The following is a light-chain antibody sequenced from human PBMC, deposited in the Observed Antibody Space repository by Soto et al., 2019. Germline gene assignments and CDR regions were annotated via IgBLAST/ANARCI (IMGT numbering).Light chain of an antibody. CDR1: QSVSSSY. V-gene: IGKV3-20*01. J-gene: IGKJ1*01. Sequence: EIVLTQSPGTLSLSPGERATLSCRASQSVSSSYLAWYQPKPGQAPRLLIYGASSRATGIPDRFSGSGSGTDFTITISRLEPEDFAVYYCQQYGSSPRFGQGTKVEIK. CDR2: GAS. CDR3: QQYGSSPR.